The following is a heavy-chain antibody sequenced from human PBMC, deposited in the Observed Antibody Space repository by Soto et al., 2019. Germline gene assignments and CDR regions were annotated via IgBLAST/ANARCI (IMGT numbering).Heavy chain of an antibody. CDR1: GYTFTSYD. Sequence: GASVKVSCKASGYTFTSYDIHWVRQATGQGLEWMGWMNPNSGNTGYAQKFQGRVTMTRNTSISTAYMELSSLRSEDTAVYYCARGQGLRFLEWLSSSGMDVWGQGTRVTVSS. J-gene: IGHJ6*02. D-gene: IGHD3-3*01. CDR3: ARGQGLRFLEWLSSSGMDV. V-gene: IGHV1-8*01. CDR2: MNPNSGNT.